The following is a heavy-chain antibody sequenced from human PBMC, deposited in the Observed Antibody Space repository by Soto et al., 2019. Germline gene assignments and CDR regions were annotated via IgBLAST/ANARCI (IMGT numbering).Heavy chain of an antibody. CDR2: IRGSAGNT. J-gene: IGHJ5*02. V-gene: IGHV3-23*01. CDR1: GFTFSDYG. Sequence: GGSLRLSXAASGFTFSDYGMSWVRRAPGKGLEWVSTIRGSAGNTYYVDSVKGRFTISRDDSTNTVYLQMNSLRAEDTAVYYCAKPLWFGESVFDPWGQGTLVTVSS. CDR3: AKPLWFGESVFDP. D-gene: IGHD3-10*01.